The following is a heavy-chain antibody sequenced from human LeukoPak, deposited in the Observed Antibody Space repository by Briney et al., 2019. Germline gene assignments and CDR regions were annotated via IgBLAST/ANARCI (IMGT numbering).Heavy chain of an antibody. Sequence: ESLKISCKGSGYSFATYWIGWVRQMPGKGLEWMGVIYLGDSETTNSPSFQGQVTISADKYKSTAYLQWSSLKASDTAMYYCARQSSGSHYYYGMDVWGKGTKVAVSS. CDR2: IYLGDSET. J-gene: IGHJ6*04. CDR1: GYSFATYW. CDR3: ARQSSGSHYYYGMDV. D-gene: IGHD3-10*01. V-gene: IGHV5-51*01.